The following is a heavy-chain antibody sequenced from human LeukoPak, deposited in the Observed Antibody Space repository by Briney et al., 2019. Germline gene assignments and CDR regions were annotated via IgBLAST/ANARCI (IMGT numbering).Heavy chain of an antibody. CDR1: GFTFSSYD. D-gene: IGHD5-18*01. V-gene: IGHV3-13*01. Sequence: TGGSLRLSCAASGFTFSSYDMHWVRQTTGKGLECVSAIGAAGDTYYPGSVKGRFTISRENARNSLYLQMNSLRAEDTAVYYCARSPRGYSYGHIDYWGQGTLVXVSS. J-gene: IGHJ4*02. CDR3: ARSPRGYSYGHIDY. CDR2: IGAAGDT.